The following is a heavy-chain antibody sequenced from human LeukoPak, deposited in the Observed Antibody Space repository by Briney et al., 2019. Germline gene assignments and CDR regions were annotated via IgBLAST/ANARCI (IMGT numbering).Heavy chain of an antibody. D-gene: IGHD3-16*02. J-gene: IGHJ4*02. Sequence: GGSLRLSCAASGFAFSDYNMNWVRQAPGKGLEWVAYITISTGIIYYADSVKGRFTISRDNSKNTLYLQMNSLRAEDTAVYYCAKGEAGRLGELSFLGYWGQGTLVTVSS. CDR1: GFAFSDYN. CDR2: ITISTGII. CDR3: AKGEAGRLGELSFLGY. V-gene: IGHV3-48*01.